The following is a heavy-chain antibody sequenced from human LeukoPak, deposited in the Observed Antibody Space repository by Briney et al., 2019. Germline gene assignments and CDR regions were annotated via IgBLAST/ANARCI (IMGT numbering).Heavy chain of an antibody. J-gene: IGHJ5*02. Sequence: GASVKVSCKTSGFTFTTYTMHWVRQAPGQRLEWMGWINAANGNTQYSQKFQVRVTITRDTSASTAYMELSSLRSEDTAVYYCARGAPIRVAVAATFDPWGQGTLVTVPS. CDR2: INAANGNT. D-gene: IGHD6-19*01. CDR1: GFTFTTYT. V-gene: IGHV1-3*01. CDR3: ARGAPIRVAVAATFDP.